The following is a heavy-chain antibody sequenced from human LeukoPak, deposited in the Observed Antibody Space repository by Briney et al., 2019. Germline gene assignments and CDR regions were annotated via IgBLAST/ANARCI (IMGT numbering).Heavy chain of an antibody. Sequence: ASVKVSCKASGYTFTSYDINWVRQATGQGLEWMGWMNPNSGNTGYAQKFQGRVTITGNTSISTAYMELSSLRSEDTAVHYCARGLVVPAATHYYYYYMDVWGKGTTVTVSS. J-gene: IGHJ6*03. CDR2: MNPNSGNT. V-gene: IGHV1-8*03. CDR3: ARGLVVPAATHYYYYYMDV. D-gene: IGHD2-2*01. CDR1: GYTFTSYD.